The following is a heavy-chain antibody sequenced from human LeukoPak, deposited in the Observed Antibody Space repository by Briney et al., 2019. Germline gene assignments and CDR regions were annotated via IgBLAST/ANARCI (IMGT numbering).Heavy chain of an antibody. CDR1: GFTFDDYA. D-gene: IGHD5-18*01. J-gene: IGHJ4*02. V-gene: IGHV3-9*01. CDR3: ARGYNYASPTYAD. Sequence: GGSLRLSCAASGFTFDDYAMHWVRQAPGKGLEWVSGISWNSNNIGYADSVKGRFTISRDNAKNSVSLQMNRLRVEDTAVYYCARGYNYASPTYADWGQGTLVTVSS. CDR2: ISWNSNNI.